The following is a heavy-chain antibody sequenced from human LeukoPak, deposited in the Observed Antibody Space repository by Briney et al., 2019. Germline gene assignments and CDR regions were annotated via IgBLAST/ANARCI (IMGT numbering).Heavy chain of an antibody. D-gene: IGHD3-22*01. Sequence: PSETLSLTCTVSGGSISDIINYWGWIRQPPGKGLEWIGSIYYSGSTYYNPSLKSRVTISVDTSKNQFSLKLSSVTAADTAVYYCARDRYESSVYYYYMDVWGKGTTVTVSS. J-gene: IGHJ6*03. CDR1: GGSISDIINY. V-gene: IGHV4-39*07. CDR3: ARDRYESSVYYYYMDV. CDR2: IYYSGST.